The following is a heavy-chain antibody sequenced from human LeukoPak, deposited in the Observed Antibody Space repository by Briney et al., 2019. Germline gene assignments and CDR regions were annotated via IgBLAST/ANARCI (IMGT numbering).Heavy chain of an antibody. CDR1: GFTFSDVW. J-gene: IGHJ4*02. CDR2: ISSSSSYI. V-gene: IGHV3-21*01. CDR3: ASSGYSYGGGFFY. Sequence: GGSLRLSCAVSGFTFSDVWMNWVRQAPGKGLEWVSSISSSSSYIYYADSVKGRFTISRDNAKNSLYLQMNSLRAEDTAVYYCASSGYSYGGGFFYWGQGILVTVSS. D-gene: IGHD5-18*01.